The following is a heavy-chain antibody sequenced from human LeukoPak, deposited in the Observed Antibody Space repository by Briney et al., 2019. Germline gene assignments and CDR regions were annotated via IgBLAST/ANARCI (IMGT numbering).Heavy chain of an antibody. CDR1: GFTFSDYS. V-gene: IGHV3-21*01. CDR2: ISRSSRHV. J-gene: IGHJ1*01. Sequence: GGSLRLSRAASGFTFSDYSMNWVRQAPGKGLEWVSSISRSSRHVYYAGSVKGRSTISRDNAKNSLYLQMNSLRAEDMAVYFCVRDLMGSGSTTAYLHHWGQGTLVTVSS. CDR3: VRDLMGSGSTTAYLHH. D-gene: IGHD1-1*01.